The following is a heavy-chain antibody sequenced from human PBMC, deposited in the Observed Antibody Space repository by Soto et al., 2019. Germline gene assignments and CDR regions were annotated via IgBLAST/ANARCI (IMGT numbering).Heavy chain of an antibody. CDR2: IYYDGSA. J-gene: IGHJ4*02. V-gene: IGHV4-39*01. CDR3: ARWDYEFDY. D-gene: IGHD4-17*01. CDR1: GGSISSGPYY. Sequence: PSETLSLTCTVSGGSISSGPYYWGWIRQPPGKWLEWIGTIYYDGSAYYNPSLKSRVTVSVDTSKKQFSLKLGSVTAADTAVYYCARWDYEFDYWGQGALVTVSS.